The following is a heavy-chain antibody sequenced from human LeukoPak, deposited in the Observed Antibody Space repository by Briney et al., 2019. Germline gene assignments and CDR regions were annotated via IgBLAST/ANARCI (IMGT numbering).Heavy chain of an antibody. V-gene: IGHV3-23*01. CDR1: GFTFSSYA. Sequence: PGGSLRLSCAASGFTFSSYAMSWVRQAPGKGLEWVSAISGSGGSTYYADSVKGRFTISRDNSKNTLYLQMNSLRAEDTAVYYCAKDSVRRWYYDSSGEGGLDPWGQGTLVTVSS. CDR3: AKDSVRRWYYDSSGEGGLDP. D-gene: IGHD3-22*01. CDR2: ISGSGGST. J-gene: IGHJ5*02.